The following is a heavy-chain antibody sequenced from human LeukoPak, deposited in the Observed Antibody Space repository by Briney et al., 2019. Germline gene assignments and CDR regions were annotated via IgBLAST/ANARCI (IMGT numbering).Heavy chain of an antibody. J-gene: IGHJ5*02. Sequence: SETLSLTCAVSGGSISSGGYSWSWIRQPPGKGLEWIGYIYHSGSTYYNPSLKSRVTISVDTSKNQFSLKLSSVTAADTAVYYCARKTAYNWFDPWGQGTLVTVSS. CDR1: GGSISSGGYS. CDR3: ARKTAYNWFDP. CDR2: IYHSGST. V-gene: IGHV4-30-2*01.